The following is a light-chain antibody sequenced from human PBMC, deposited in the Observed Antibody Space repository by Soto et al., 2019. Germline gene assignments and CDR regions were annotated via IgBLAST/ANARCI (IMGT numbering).Light chain of an antibody. CDR3: QQYNNWPRT. CDR1: QSVSSD. CDR2: GAS. Sequence: EIVMTQSPATLSVSPGERVTLSCRASQSVSSDLAWYQQKPGQAPRLLIYGASTRATGIPAGFSGSGSGTEFTLTISSLQSEDFAVYFCQQYNNWPRTFGQGTK. J-gene: IGKJ2*01. V-gene: IGKV3-15*01.